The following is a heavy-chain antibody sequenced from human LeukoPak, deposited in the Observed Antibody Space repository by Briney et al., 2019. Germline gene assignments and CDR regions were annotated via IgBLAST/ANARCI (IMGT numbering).Heavy chain of an antibody. V-gene: IGHV4-59*08. J-gene: IGHJ4*02. D-gene: IGHD4-17*01. CDR2: IYYSGST. Sequence: SETLSLTCTVSGGSISSYYWSWIRQPPGKGLEWIGYIYYSGSTNYNPSLKGRVTISVDTSKNQFSLKLSSVTAADTAVYYCARQGHYGAYYFDYWGQGTLVTVSS. CDR3: ARQGHYGAYYFDY. CDR1: GGSISSYY.